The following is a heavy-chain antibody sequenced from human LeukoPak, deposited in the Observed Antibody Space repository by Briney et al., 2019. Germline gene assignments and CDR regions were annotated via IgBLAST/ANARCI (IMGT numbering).Heavy chain of an antibody. CDR3: ARGSGGSSTVPLYYYYMDV. V-gene: IGHV1-69*05. D-gene: IGHD2-2*01. J-gene: IGHJ6*03. CDR2: IIPIFGTA. Sequence: GASVKVSCKASGYTFTSYGISWVRQAPGQGLEWMGGIIPIFGTANYAQKFQGRVTITTDESTSTAYMELSSLRSEDTAVYYCARGSGGSSTVPLYYYYMDVWGKGTTVTVSS. CDR1: GYTFTSYG.